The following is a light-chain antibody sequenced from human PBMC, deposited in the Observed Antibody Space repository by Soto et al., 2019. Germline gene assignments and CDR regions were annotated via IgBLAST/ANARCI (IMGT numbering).Light chain of an antibody. Sequence: EIVLTQSPGSVSLSPGERATLSCRASETVKKNSLAWYQQKPGQDPRLLIYGASRRATGIPDSFSGSGSETDFILTISSLEPDNSAVYYCQQYAISPLTCGGGTKVEI. CDR1: ETVKKNS. CDR2: GAS. CDR3: QQYAISPLT. J-gene: IGKJ4*02. V-gene: IGKV3-20*01.